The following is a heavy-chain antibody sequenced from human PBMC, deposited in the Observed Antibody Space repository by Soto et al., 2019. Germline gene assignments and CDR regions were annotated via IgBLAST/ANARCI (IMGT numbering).Heavy chain of an antibody. CDR2: IYYSGRT. Sequence: PSETLSLTCTLSGGSINSEAYYWSWIRQPPRKSLQWIAHIYYSGRTCYAPSLESRLTISLDMSKNQFSLSLHSVYASDTTAAPCARDRSNSPDYFDSWDKRPMLTVSS. D-gene: IGHD6-6*01. CDR1: GGSINSEAYY. V-gene: IGHV4-30-4*01. CDR3: ARDRSNSPDYFDS. J-gene: IGHJ4*02.